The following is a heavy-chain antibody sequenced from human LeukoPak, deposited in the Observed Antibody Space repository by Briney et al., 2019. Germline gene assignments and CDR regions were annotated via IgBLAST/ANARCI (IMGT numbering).Heavy chain of an antibody. CDR3: TTWTSH. CDR1: GFTFTNAW. Sequence: PGGSLRLSCAASGFTFTNAWMSWVRQAPGKGLEWVGRIKSRPDGGTTDYAAPVKDRFTISRDDSKSTLYLQMNSLRTEDTAVYYCTTWTSHWSQGTLVTVSS. V-gene: IGHV3-15*01. D-gene: IGHD3/OR15-3a*01. CDR2: IKSRPDGGTT. J-gene: IGHJ4*02.